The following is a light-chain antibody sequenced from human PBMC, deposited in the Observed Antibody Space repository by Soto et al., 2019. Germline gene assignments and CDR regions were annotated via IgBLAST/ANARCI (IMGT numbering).Light chain of an antibody. J-gene: IGKJ4*01. CDR3: QQRSNWPLT. Sequence: EIVLTQSPATLSLSPGQRATLSCRASQSVSSSLAWYQQKPGQAPRLLIYDASNRATGIPVKFSGSGSGTDFILTISSLEPEDSAVYYCQQRSNWPLTFGGGTKVEI. CDR2: DAS. CDR1: QSVSSS. V-gene: IGKV3-11*01.